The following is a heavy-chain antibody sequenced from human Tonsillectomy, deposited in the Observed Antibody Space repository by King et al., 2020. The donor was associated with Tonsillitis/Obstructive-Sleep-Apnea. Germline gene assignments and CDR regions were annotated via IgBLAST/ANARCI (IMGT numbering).Heavy chain of an antibody. CDR1: GFTFSSYG. D-gene: IGHD2-2*01. J-gene: IGHJ3*02. V-gene: IGHV3-33*01. Sequence: VQLVESGGGVVQPGRSLRLSCAASGFTFSSYGIHWVRQAPGKGLEWVAVIWYDGSNKYYADSVKGRFTISRDNSKNTLYLQMNSLRAEDTAVYYCARDSRGYCSSISCYEGAFDIWGQGTMVTVSS. CDR3: ARDSRGYCSSISCYEGAFDI. CDR2: IWYDGSNK.